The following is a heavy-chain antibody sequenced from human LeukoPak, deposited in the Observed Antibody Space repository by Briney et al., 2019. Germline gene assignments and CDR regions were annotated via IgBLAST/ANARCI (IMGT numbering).Heavy chain of an antibody. CDR2: IYTNGRDT. Sequence: PGGSLRLSCAASGFIFRSYGMNWVRQAPGKGLEWVSGIYTNGRDTRYAESVKGRFTISRDNSKNTLYLQMHSLRVEDTAVYYCARDRWELHGAFDYWGQGTLVTVSS. CDR1: GFIFRSYG. D-gene: IGHD1-26*01. J-gene: IGHJ4*02. V-gene: IGHV3-23*05. CDR3: ARDRWELHGAFDY.